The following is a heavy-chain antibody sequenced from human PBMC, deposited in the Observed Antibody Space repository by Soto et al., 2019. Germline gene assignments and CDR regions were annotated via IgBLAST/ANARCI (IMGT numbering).Heavy chain of an antibody. CDR1: GFTFSSYA. J-gene: IGHJ4*02. D-gene: IGHD3-22*01. Sequence: LSLTCAASGFTFSSYAMHWVRQAPGKGLEWVAVISYDGSNKYYADSVKGRFTISRDNSKNTLYLQMNSLRAEDTAVYYCARDYYDSSGYYPDYWGQGTLVTVSS. V-gene: IGHV3-30*04. CDR2: ISYDGSNK. CDR3: ARDYYDSSGYYPDY.